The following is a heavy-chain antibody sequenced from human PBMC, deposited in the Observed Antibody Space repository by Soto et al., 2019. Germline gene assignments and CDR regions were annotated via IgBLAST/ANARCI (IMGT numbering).Heavy chain of an antibody. Sequence: GGSLRLSCAASGFTFSDYYMSWIRQAPGKGLEWVSYISSSGSTIYYADSVKGRFTISSDNAKNSLYLQMNSLRAEDAAVYYCARTDDERSGSYLYYFDYWGQGTLVTVSS. CDR1: GFTFSDYY. V-gene: IGHV3-11*01. D-gene: IGHD3-10*01. J-gene: IGHJ4*02. CDR2: ISSSGSTI. CDR3: ARTDDERSGSYLYYFDY.